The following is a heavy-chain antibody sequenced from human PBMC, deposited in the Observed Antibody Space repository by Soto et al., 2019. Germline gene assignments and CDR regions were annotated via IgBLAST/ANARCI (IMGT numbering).Heavy chain of an antibody. CDR2: IYDSGST. CDR1: GGSISNYY. V-gene: IGHV4-59*08. J-gene: IGHJ6*02. CDR3: ARLNCGGDCYYASGVPRFYYYGMDA. D-gene: IGHD2-21*02. Sequence: SETLSLTCTVSGGSISNYYWSWVRQPPGKGLEWIGYIYDSGSTNYNPSLKSRVTISVDTSKNQFSLKLSSVTAADTAVYYCARLNCGGDCYYASGVPRFYYYGMDAWGQGTTVTVSS.